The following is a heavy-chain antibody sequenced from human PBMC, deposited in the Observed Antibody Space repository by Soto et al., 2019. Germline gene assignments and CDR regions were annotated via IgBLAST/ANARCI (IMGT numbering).Heavy chain of an antibody. Sequence: QVQLAESGGGVVQPGRSLRLSCIGSGFRFSDYGMHWVRQAPGKGLEWVAMMSFDGTYKYSADSVKGRFIISRDNSKNKLYLQMNSLRAEDTAVYYCAKDRRDWEYNSVYYFWGQGTLGTFSS. J-gene: IGHJ4*02. D-gene: IGHD1-1*01. CDR3: AKDRRDWEYNSVYYF. CDR1: GFRFSDYG. CDR2: MSFDGTYK. V-gene: IGHV3-30*18.